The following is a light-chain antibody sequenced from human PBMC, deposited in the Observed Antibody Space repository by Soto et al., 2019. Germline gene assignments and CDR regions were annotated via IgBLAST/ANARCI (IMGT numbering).Light chain of an antibody. J-gene: IGLJ1*01. V-gene: IGLV1-40*01. CDR3: QSYDSSLSGSYV. CDR2: GNS. Sequence: QSVLTQPPPGSGGPGERGTISLPGGNPNNGAGYDVHWYQQLPGTAPKLLIYGNSNRPSGVPDRFSGSKSGTSASLAITGLQAEDEADYYCQSYDSSLSGSYVFGTGTKVTVL. CDR1: NPNNGAGYD.